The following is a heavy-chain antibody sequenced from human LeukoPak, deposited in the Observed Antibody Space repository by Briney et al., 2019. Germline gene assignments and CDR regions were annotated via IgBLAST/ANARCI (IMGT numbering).Heavy chain of an antibody. Sequence: GGSLRLSCTVSGFRLSEYWMSWARQAPGTGLEWVGNINEHGTEKFYVGSVTGRFSISRDNTKNTVFLQMNSLRLDDTAIYFCARNPDAGTADYWGEGTLVTVSS. CDR1: GFRLSEYW. V-gene: IGHV3-7*01. CDR2: INEHGTEK. J-gene: IGHJ4*02. D-gene: IGHD1-14*01. CDR3: ARNPDAGTADY.